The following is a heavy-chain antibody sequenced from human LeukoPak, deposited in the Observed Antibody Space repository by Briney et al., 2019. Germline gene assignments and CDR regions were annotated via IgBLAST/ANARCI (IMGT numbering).Heavy chain of an antibody. CDR1: GGSISSYY. J-gene: IGHJ4*02. CDR2: IYYSGRT. Sequence: SDTLSLTCTVSGGSISSYYWSWIRQPPGKGLEWIGYIYYSGRTNYNPSLKSRVTISVVTSKNQFSLKLSSVTAADTAVYYCARGGLPAIFDYWGQGTLVTVSS. D-gene: IGHD2-15*01. CDR3: ARGGLPAIFDY. V-gene: IGHV4-59*07.